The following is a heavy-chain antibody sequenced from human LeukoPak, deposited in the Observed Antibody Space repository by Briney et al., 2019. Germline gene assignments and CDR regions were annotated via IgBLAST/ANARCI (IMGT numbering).Heavy chain of an antibody. Sequence: GGSLRLSCAASGFTFSRYWMHWVRQAPGKGLVWVSRINSDGSTTRYAASVKGRFTISRDNAKNTLYRHMNSLSAEYTAVYSCTRDSDSWYFDLWGRGTLVTVSS. CDR2: INSDGSTT. V-gene: IGHV3-74*01. D-gene: IGHD3-3*01. CDR3: TRDSDSWYFDL. CDR1: GFTFSRYW. J-gene: IGHJ2*01.